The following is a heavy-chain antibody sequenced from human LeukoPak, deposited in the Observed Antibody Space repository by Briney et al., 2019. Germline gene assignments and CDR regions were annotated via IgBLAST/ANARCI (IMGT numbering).Heavy chain of an antibody. D-gene: IGHD3-22*01. Sequence: GESLKISCKGSGYSFTSYWISWVRQMPGKGLEWMGRIDPSDSYTNYSPSFQGHVTISADKSVSTAYLQWSSLKASDTAMYYCARGRGNYYDSSGYKERDAFDIWGQGTMVTVSS. CDR1: GYSFTSYW. CDR3: ARGRGNYYDSSGYKERDAFDI. CDR2: IDPSDSYT. V-gene: IGHV5-10-1*01. J-gene: IGHJ3*02.